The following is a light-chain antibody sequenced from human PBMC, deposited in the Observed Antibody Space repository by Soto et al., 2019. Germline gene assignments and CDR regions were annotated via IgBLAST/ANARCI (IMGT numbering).Light chain of an antibody. CDR1: QTISTY. J-gene: IGKJ1*01. CDR2: GAS. V-gene: IGKV1-39*01. CDR3: QKSFSTPRT. Sequence: DIQMTQSPSPLSASVGDRVTITCRASQTISTYLNWYQQKPGKAPKLLIYGASSLQSGVPSRFSGSGSGTDFTLTISSLQTEDFGTYYWQKSFSTPRTFGQGTKVAIK.